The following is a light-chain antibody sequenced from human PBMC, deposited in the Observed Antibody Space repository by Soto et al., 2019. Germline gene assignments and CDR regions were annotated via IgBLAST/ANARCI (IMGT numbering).Light chain of an antibody. V-gene: IGKV3-11*01. CDR3: QQRSRWPMT. CDR1: QSVSSY. J-gene: IGKJ5*01. Sequence: EIVLTQSPATLSLSPGERATLSCRASQSVSSYLGGYQQKPGQAPRLLIYDASNRATGIPARFSGSGAGTDFTLTISSLEPEDFAVYYCQQRSRWPMTFGQGTRLEIK. CDR2: DAS.